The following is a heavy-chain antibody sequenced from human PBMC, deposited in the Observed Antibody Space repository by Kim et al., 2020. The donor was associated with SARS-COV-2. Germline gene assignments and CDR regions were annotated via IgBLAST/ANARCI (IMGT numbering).Heavy chain of an antibody. CDR2: IRSQTYGGTP. CDR1: GFTIGDYA. D-gene: IGHD1-26*01. CDR3: NGRVIKGSSGSDQSDY. V-gene: IGHV3-49*04. Sequence: GGSLRLSCTPSGFTIGDYAMSWVRQAPGKGLEWVGFIRSQTYGGTPSYAASVKGRFTISRDDSESIAYLQMNSLKTEDTAVYYCNGRVIKGSSGSDQSDYWGQGTLVTVSS. J-gene: IGHJ4*02.